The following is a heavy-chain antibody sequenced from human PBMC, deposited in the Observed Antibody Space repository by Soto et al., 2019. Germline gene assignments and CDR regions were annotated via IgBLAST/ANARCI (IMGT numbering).Heavy chain of an antibody. Sequence: EVQLVETGGGVIQPGGSLRLSCLASGFSVTTNYIIWVRQPPGKGLEWVSTTFTGGSTHYADSVKGRCSITRDNSKNTVYLQMNNLRVENTAVYYCAKKKPSSIQGWAYGMDAWGQGTTVSVSS. V-gene: IGHV3-53*02. CDR3: AKKKPSSIQGWAYGMDA. J-gene: IGHJ6*02. CDR1: GFSVTTNY. D-gene: IGHD1-26*01. CDR2: TFTGGST.